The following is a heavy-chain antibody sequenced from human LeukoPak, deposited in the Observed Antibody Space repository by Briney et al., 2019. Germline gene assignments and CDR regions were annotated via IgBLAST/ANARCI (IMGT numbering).Heavy chain of an antibody. V-gene: IGHV4-34*01. Sequence: SETLSLTCAVYGGSFSGYYWSWIRQPPGKELEWIGEINHSGSTNYNPSLKSRVTISVDTSKNHFSLNLSSVTAADTAVYYCARPRKHDYYDMDVWGKGTTVTVSS. CDR2: INHSGST. J-gene: IGHJ6*03. CDR1: GGSFSGYY. CDR3: ARPRKHDYYDMDV.